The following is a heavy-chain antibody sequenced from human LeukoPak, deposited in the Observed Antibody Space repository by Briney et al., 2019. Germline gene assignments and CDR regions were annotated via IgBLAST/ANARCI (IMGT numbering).Heavy chain of an antibody. V-gene: IGHV3-53*01. CDR1: GFTVNNNY. CDR2: IYSGGST. CDR3: ARGGGAYCGGDCFRAFDI. J-gene: IGHJ3*02. D-gene: IGHD2-21*02. Sequence: GGSLRLSCAIFGFTVNNNYMSWVRQPPGKGLEWVSVIYSGGSTYYAVSVKGRFTISRDTSKNTLYLQMNSLRAEDTAVYYCARGGGAYCGGDCFRAFDIWGQGTMVTVSP.